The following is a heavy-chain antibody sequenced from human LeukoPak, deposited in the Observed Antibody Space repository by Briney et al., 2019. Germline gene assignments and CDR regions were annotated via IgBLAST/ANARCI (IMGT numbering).Heavy chain of an antibody. CDR2: ISSSSYYI. CDR1: GFTFSDEA. Sequence: GGSLRLSCAASGFTFSDEAMNWVRQAPGKGLEWVSYISSSSYYIYYADSVKGRFTISRHNAKNSLYLQMNSLRAEDTAVYYCARDYDYAFDYWGQGTLVTVSS. CDR3: ARDYDYAFDY. J-gene: IGHJ4*02. D-gene: IGHD3-16*01. V-gene: IGHV3-21*06.